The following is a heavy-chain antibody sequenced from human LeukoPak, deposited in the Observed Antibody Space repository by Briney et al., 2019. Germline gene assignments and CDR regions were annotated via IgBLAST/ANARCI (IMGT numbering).Heavy chain of an antibody. CDR2: VSYSGNT. V-gene: IGHV4-59*08. J-gene: IGHJ4*02. CDR3: ASQGSDSGWFYF. CDR1: GVSMRTYY. Sequence: SETLSLTCTVSGVSMRTYYWSWIRQPPGKGLEWIGYVSYSGNTDYNPFLKSRLTISIDTSETQFSLKLTSVTAADTAIYYCASQGSDSGWFYFWGQGTLVTVSS. D-gene: IGHD6-19*01.